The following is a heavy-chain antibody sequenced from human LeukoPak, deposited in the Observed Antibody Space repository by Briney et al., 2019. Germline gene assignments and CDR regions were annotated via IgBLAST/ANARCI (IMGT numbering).Heavy chain of an antibody. CDR2: INAGNGNT. D-gene: IGHD6-13*01. CDR1: GYTFTSYA. CDR3: ARAWITSSSWYVAPFDY. V-gene: IGHV1-3*01. J-gene: IGHJ4*02. Sequence: ASVKVSCKASGYTFTSYAMHWVRQAPGQRLEWMGWINAGNGNTKYSQKFQGRVTITRDTSASTAYMELSSLRSEDTAVYYCARAWITSSSWYVAPFDYWGQGTLVTVSS.